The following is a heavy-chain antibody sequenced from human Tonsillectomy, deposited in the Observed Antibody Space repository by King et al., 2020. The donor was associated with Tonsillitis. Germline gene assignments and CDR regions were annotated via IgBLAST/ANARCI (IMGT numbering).Heavy chain of an antibody. CDR3: ARSYYDFWSGYYKGLGDAFDI. CDR1: GFSFSSYS. J-gene: IGHJ3*02. V-gene: IGHV3-21*01. CDR2: ISSSRTFI. Sequence: VQLVESGGGLVKPGGSLRLSCAASGFSFSSYSLNWVRQAPGKGLEWVSSISSSRTFIYYADPVKGRFTISRDNAKNSLYLQMNSLRAEETAVYYCARSYYDFWSGYYKGLGDAFDIWGQGTMVTVSS. D-gene: IGHD3-3*01.